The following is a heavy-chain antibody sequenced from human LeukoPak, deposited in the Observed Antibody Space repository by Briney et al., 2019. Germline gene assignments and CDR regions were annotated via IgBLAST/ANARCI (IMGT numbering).Heavy chain of an antibody. CDR3: ATRNFGDYGAFDI. Sequence: ASVKVSCKVSGYTLSDLAMHWVRQAPGKRLEWMGGLDPEDGEAIYAQPLQGRATMTEDTSSDTAYMVLSSLRSEDTAVYYCATRNFGDYGAFDIWGQGTMVTVSS. CDR2: LDPEDGEA. D-gene: IGHD4-17*01. J-gene: IGHJ3*02. CDR1: GYTLSDLA. V-gene: IGHV1-24*01.